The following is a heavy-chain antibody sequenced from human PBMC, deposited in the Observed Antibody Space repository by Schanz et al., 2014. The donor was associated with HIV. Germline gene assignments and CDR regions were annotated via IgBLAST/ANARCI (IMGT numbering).Heavy chain of an antibody. CDR3: AKGGFDGDYVSYYYGLDV. J-gene: IGHJ6*02. CDR1: GFTFSRYA. V-gene: IGHV3-23*01. Sequence: EEQVLESGGGLVQPGGSLRLSCAASGFTFSRYAMSWVRQAPGKGLEWVSSISGSGGSTYYADSVKGRFTISRGNSKNTLYLQMNSLRAEDTAVYYCAKGGFDGDYVSYYYGLDVWGQGTTVTVSS. CDR2: ISGSGGST. D-gene: IGHD4-17*01.